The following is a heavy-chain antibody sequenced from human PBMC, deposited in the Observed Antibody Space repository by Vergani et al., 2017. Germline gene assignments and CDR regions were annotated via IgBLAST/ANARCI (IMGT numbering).Heavy chain of an antibody. CDR2: INHSGST. V-gene: IGHV4-34*01. CDR3: ARGMRLRCMDV. CDR1: GFTFSDYY. J-gene: IGHJ6*02. D-gene: IGHD3-16*01. Sequence: QVQLVESGGGLVKPGGSLRLSCAASGFTFSDYYMSWIRQAPGKGLEWIGEINHSGSTNYNPSLKSRVTISVDTSKNQFSLKLSSVTAADTAVYYCARGMRLRCMDVWGQGTTVTVSS.